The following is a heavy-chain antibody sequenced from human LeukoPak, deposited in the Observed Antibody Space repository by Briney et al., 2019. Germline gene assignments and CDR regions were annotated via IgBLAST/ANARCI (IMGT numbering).Heavy chain of an antibody. CDR1: GLTFSSYG. J-gene: IGHJ4*02. Sequence: GGSLRLSCEASGLTFSSYGMSWVRQAPGKGLQWVLAITGGGRTTYYADSVKGRFTISRDNSKNMLYLQMNSLRAEDTAVYYCAKMQGYFDYWGQGTLVPVSS. CDR2: ITGGGRTT. CDR3: AKMQGYFDY. V-gene: IGHV3-23*01.